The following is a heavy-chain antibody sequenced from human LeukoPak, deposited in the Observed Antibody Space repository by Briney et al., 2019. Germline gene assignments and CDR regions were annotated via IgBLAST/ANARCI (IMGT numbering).Heavy chain of an antibody. J-gene: IGHJ4*02. CDR2: INPNSGGA. CDR1: EYTFTGYS. V-gene: IGHV1-2*02. CDR3: ARDGDPIVVVPTTMALGY. D-gene: IGHD2-2*01. Sequence: ASVKVSCKASEYTFTGYSMHWVRQAPGQGLEWMGWINPNSGGANYAQKSQGRVTMTRDTSISTVYMELSRLRSDDTAVYYCARDGDPIVVVPTTMALGYWGQGTLVTVSS.